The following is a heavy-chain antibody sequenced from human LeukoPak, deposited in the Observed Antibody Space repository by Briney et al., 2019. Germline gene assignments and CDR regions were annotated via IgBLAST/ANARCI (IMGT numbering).Heavy chain of an antibody. D-gene: IGHD1-26*01. CDR1: GYTFTGYY. CDR2: INPNSGGT. J-gene: IGHJ3*02. Sequence: GASVKVSCKASGYTFTGYYMHWVRQAPGQGLEWMGWINPNSGGTNYAQKFQGRVTMTRDTSISTAYMELSRLRSDDTAVYYCASIVGATDGAFDIWGQGTMVTVSS. V-gene: IGHV1-2*02. CDR3: ASIVGATDGAFDI.